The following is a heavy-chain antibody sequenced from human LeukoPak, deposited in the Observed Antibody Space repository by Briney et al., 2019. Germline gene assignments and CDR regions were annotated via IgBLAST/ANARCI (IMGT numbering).Heavy chain of an antibody. Sequence: GESLKISCNGSGYSFTSYWIGWVRQMPGKGLEWMEIIYPGDSDTRYSPSFQGQVTISADKSISTAHLQWSSLKASDTAMYYCAKITMVRGVISQFDYWGQGTLVTVSS. D-gene: IGHD3-10*01. J-gene: IGHJ4*02. CDR3: AKITMVRGVISQFDY. CDR1: GYSFTSYW. V-gene: IGHV5-51*01. CDR2: IYPGDSDT.